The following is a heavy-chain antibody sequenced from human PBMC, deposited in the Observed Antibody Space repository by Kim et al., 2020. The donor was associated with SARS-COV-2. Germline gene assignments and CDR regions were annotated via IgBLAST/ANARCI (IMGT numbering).Heavy chain of an antibody. CDR2: IYTIGNT. Sequence: SETLSLTCTVSGGSISGYYWTWIRQPAGKGLEWIGRIYTIGNTNYNPSLESRVTMSVDTSKTQFSLELTSVTAADTAVYYCARGLTAAGANNFDYCGQVT. CDR1: GGSISGYY. D-gene: IGHD6-13*01. J-gene: IGHJ4*02. CDR3: ARGLTAAGANNFDY. V-gene: IGHV4-4*07.